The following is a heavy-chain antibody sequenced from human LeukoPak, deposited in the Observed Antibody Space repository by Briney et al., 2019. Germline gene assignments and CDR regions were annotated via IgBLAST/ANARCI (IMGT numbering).Heavy chain of an antibody. CDR2: INSDGSST. V-gene: IGHV3-74*01. CDR1: GFTFRSYW. CDR3: ARGLTIFGVVNDAFDI. D-gene: IGHD3-3*01. Sequence: GGSLRLSXAASGFTFRSYWMHWIRQAPGKGLVWVSLINSDGSSTIYADSVKGRFTISRDNVKNTLYLQMNSLRAEDTAVYYSARGLTIFGVVNDAFDIWGQGTMVTVSS. J-gene: IGHJ3*02.